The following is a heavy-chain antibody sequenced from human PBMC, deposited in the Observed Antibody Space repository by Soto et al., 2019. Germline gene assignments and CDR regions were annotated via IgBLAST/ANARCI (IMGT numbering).Heavy chain of an antibody. V-gene: IGHV1-8*01. CDR2: MNPNSGNT. Sequence: ASVKVSCKASGYTFTSYDINWVRQATGQGLKWMGWMNPNSGNTGYAQKFQGRVTMTRNTSISTAYMELSSLRSEDTAVYYCARALADYNAFDIWGQGTMVTVSS. CDR1: GYTFTSYD. J-gene: IGHJ3*02. D-gene: IGHD2-15*01. CDR3: ARALADYNAFDI.